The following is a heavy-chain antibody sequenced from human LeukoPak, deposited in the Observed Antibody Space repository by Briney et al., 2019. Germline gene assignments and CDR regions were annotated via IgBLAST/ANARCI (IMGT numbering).Heavy chain of an antibody. Sequence: GGSLRLSCAASGFTFSSYGMHWVRQAPGKGLEWVAVIWYDGSNKYYADSVKGRFTISRDNSKNTLYLQMNSLRAEDTAVYYCAKDPYGIAADGKLDYWGQGTQVTVSS. J-gene: IGHJ4*02. CDR1: GFTFSSYG. D-gene: IGHD6-13*01. V-gene: IGHV3-30*02. CDR2: IWYDGSNK. CDR3: AKDPYGIAADGKLDY.